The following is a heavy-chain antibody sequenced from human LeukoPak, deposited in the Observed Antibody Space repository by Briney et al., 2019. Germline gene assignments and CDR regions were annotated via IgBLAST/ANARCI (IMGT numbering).Heavy chain of an antibody. CDR2: IYYSGST. D-gene: IGHD6-13*01. V-gene: IGHV4-39*07. CDR3: ARTSSWYSSAFDI. CDR1: GGSISSSSYY. Sequence: SETLSLTCTVSGGSISSSSYYWGWIRQPPGKGLEWIGSIYYSGSTYYNPSLKSRVTISVDTSKNQFSLKLSSVTAADTAVYYCARTSSWYSSAFDIWGQGTMVTVSS. J-gene: IGHJ3*02.